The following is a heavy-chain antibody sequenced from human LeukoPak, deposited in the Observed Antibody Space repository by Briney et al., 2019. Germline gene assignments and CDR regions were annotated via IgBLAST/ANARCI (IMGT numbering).Heavy chain of an antibody. CDR3: AKDRTAQYYYDSSAPLDY. CDR2: ISWNSGSI. Sequence: PGGSLRLSCAASGFTFDDYAMHWVRQAPGKGLEWVSGISWNSGSIGYADSVKGRFTISRDNAKNSLYLQMNSLRAEDTALYYCAKDRTAQYYYDSSAPLDYWGQGTLVTVSS. D-gene: IGHD3-22*01. CDR1: GFTFDDYA. J-gene: IGHJ4*02. V-gene: IGHV3-9*01.